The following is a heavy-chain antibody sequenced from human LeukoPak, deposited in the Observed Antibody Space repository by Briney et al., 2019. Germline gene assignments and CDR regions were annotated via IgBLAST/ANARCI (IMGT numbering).Heavy chain of an antibody. J-gene: IGHJ5*02. CDR2: IYTSGST. Sequence: SETLSLTCSVSGGSISNYYWSWIRQPAGKGLEWLGHIYTSGSTNYNPSLKSRVTMSLDTSKNQFSLKVSSLTAADTAVYYCARDFRLPGAGTGWFDPWGQGILVTVSS. D-gene: IGHD2-2*01. CDR3: ARDFRLPGAGTGWFDP. V-gene: IGHV4-4*07. CDR1: GGSISNYY.